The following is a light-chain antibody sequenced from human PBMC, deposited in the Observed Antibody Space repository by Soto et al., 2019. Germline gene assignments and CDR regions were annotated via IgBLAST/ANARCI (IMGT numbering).Light chain of an antibody. V-gene: IGKV3-20*01. Sequence: IVLTQSPGTLSLSPGERATLSCRASQSVSSSYLAWYQQKPGQAPRLLIYGASTRATGIPDRFSGSGSGTDFTLTISRLEPEDFAVYYCQQSGSSPQLTFGGGTKVDIK. CDR3: QQSGSSPQLT. CDR1: QSVSSSY. J-gene: IGKJ4*01. CDR2: GAS.